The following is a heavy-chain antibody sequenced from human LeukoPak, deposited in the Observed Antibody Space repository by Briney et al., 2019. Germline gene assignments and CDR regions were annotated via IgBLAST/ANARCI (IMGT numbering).Heavy chain of an antibody. Sequence: SETLSLTCAVYGGSFSGYYWSWIRQPPGKGLEWIGEINHSGSTNYNPSLKSRVTISVDTSKNQFSLKLSSVTAADTAVYYCARLYCSGGSCQAGGRRGYFDYWGQGTLVTVSS. CDR1: GGSFSGYY. D-gene: IGHD2-15*01. CDR2: INHSGST. J-gene: IGHJ4*02. CDR3: ARLYCSGGSCQAGGRRGYFDY. V-gene: IGHV4-34*01.